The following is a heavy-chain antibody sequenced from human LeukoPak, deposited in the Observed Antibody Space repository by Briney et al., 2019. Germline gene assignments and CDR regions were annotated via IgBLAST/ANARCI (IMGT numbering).Heavy chain of an antibody. CDR3: AKDLVRGVVLDAFDI. V-gene: IGHV3-74*01. CDR2: ISSDGRTT. CDR1: GFTFSRYW. J-gene: IGHJ3*02. D-gene: IGHD3-10*01. Sequence: PGGSLRLSCAASGFTFSRYWMYWVRQAPGKGLVWVSRISSDGRTTNYADSVKGRFTISRDNAKNTLYLQMNSLRVEDTAVYYCAKDLVRGVVLDAFDIWGQGTMVIVSS.